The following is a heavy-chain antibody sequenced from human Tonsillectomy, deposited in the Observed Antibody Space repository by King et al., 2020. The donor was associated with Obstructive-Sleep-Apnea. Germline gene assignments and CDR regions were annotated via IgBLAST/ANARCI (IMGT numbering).Heavy chain of an antibody. CDR2: ISAYKGNT. Sequence: QLVQSGAEVKKPGASVKVSCKASGYTFTSYDISWVRQAPGQGLVWMGWISAYKGNTNYAQKLLGRVSMTTDTATSTAYMELRSLRSDETAVYYCARFPGGYLRAFDYWGQGTLVTVSS. J-gene: IGHJ4*02. D-gene: IGHD5-18*01. CDR3: ARFPGGYLRAFDY. CDR1: GYTFTSYD. V-gene: IGHV1-18*01.